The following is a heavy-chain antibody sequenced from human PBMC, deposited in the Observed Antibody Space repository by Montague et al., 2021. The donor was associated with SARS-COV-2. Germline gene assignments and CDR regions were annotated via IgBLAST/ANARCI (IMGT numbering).Heavy chain of an antibody. V-gene: IGHV4-59*01. Sequence: SETLSLTCTVSGGSISSYYWSRIRQPPGKGLEWIGYIYYSGSTGYNPSLKSRATISRDTSKNQFSLKVRSVTAAASAVYYCARETMTADAFDIWGQGTMVTVSS. CDR2: IYYSGST. D-gene: IGHD1-14*01. CDR3: ARETMTADAFDI. J-gene: IGHJ3*02. CDR1: GGSISSYY.